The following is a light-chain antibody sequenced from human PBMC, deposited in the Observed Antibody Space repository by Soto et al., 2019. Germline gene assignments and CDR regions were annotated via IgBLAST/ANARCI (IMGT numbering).Light chain of an antibody. CDR2: SNN. CDR3: ASWDDSLNGHAV. CDR1: SSNIGSNT. V-gene: IGLV1-44*01. J-gene: IGLJ7*01. Sequence: QSVLTQPPSASGTPGQRVTISCSGSSSNIGSNTVNWYQQLPGTAPKLLIYSNNQRPSGVPDRFSGSKSGTSASLAISGLQSEHEDDYYCASWDDSLNGHAVFGGGTQLTVL.